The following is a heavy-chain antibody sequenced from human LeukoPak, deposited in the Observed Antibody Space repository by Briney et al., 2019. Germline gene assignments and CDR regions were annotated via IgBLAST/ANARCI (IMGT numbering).Heavy chain of an antibody. CDR1: GRSFSGYY. V-gene: IGHV4-34*01. D-gene: IGHD3-9*01. J-gene: IGHJ4*02. Sequence: SETLSLTCAVYGRSFSGYYWSWIRQPPGKGLEWIGELNHSGSTNYNPSLKSRVTISVDTSKNQFSLKLSSVTAADTAVYYCARGAVLRYFDWLPRGYYFDYWGQGTLVTVSS. CDR2: LNHSGST. CDR3: ARGAVLRYFDWLPRGYYFDY.